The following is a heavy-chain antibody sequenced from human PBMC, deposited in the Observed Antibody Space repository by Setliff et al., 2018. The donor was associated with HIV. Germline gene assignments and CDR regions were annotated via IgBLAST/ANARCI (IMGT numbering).Heavy chain of an antibody. CDR1: GFTFSSYA. CDR2: LSYDGGDR. V-gene: IGHV3-30*01. Sequence: GSLRLSCAASGFTFSSYAMHWVRQAPGKGLEWVAILSYDGGDRYYADSVKGRFIISRHNSNNTLYLQMNSLRAEDSAMYYCARDRGRGMAPSGILDYYYMDVWGKGTTVTVSS. CDR3: ARDRGRGMAPSGILDYYYMDV. D-gene: IGHD6-13*01. J-gene: IGHJ6*03.